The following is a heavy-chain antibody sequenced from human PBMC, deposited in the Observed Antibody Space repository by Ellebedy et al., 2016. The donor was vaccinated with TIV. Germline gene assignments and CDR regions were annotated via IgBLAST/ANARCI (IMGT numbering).Heavy chain of an antibody. CDR1: GFTFSNYA. D-gene: IGHD3-3*01. Sequence: GGSLRLSXVASGFTFSNYAMSWVRQAPGKGLAWVSGISGTGGATYYADSVKGRFTISRDNSENTLYLQMNSLRDEDTAVYYCAKGRTSGVIIMGYFQNWGQGTLVSVSS. V-gene: IGHV3-23*01. CDR2: ISGTGGAT. J-gene: IGHJ1*01. CDR3: AKGRTSGVIIMGYFQN.